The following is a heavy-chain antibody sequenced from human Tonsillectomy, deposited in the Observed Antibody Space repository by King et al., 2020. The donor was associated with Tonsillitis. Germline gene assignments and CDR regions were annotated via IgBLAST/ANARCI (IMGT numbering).Heavy chain of an antibody. CDR3: VKDGGSVWTDLDY. V-gene: IGHV3-30*01. CDR2: ISSNGNAL. J-gene: IGHJ4*02. Sequence: VQLVESGGGVVQPGRSLRLSCAASGFTFSSSAVHWVRQAPGKGLEWVTVISSNGNALFYADFVKGRFTISRDNSKNTLYLQMNSLSAEDTAVYYCVKDGGSVWTDLDYWGQGTLLTVSS. D-gene: IGHD6-19*01. CDR1: GFTFSSSA.